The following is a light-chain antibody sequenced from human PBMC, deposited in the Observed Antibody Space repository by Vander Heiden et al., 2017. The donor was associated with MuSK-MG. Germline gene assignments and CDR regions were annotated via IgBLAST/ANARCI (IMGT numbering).Light chain of an antibody. CDR3: QQYDNLPPRT. CDR1: QDISNY. J-gene: IGKJ3*01. CDR2: DAS. Sequence: DIQMTQSPSSLSASVGDRVTITCQASQDISNYLNWYQQKPGKAPKLLIYDASNLETGVPSRFSGSGSGTDFTFTISSLQPEDIATYYCQQYDNLPPRTFGHGTKVDIK. V-gene: IGKV1-33*01.